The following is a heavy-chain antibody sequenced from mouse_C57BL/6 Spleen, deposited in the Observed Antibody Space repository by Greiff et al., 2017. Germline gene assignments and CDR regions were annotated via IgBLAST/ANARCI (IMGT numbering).Heavy chain of an antibody. CDR2: IYPSDSET. V-gene: IGHV1-61*01. D-gene: IGHD6-2*01. CDR3: ARSLIGSFDV. J-gene: IGHJ1*03. CDR1: GYTFTSYW. Sequence: QVQLQQPGAELVRPGSSVKLSCKASGYTFTSYWMDWVKQRPGQGLEWIGNIYPSDSETDYNQKFQDKATLTADKSSTTAYLQLSSLTSEDSAVYFCARSLIGSFDVWGTGTTVTVAA.